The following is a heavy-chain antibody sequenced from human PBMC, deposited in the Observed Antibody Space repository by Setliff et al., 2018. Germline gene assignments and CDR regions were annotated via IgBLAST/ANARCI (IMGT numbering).Heavy chain of an antibody. Sequence: SLKISCKASGYIFTNYWIGWVRQMPGKGLEWMGVIYPGNSDTRYSPSFQGQVTISADKSINTAYLQWSSLKASDTAIYYCTRHEDRNKCTSSSCYRENDAFDVWGQGAMVTVSS. J-gene: IGHJ3*01. CDR3: TRHEDRNKCTSSSCYRENDAFDV. V-gene: IGHV5-51*01. D-gene: IGHD2-2*01. CDR1: GYIFTNYW. CDR2: IYPGNSDT.